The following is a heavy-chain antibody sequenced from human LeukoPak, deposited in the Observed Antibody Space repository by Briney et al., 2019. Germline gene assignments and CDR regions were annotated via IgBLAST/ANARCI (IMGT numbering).Heavy chain of an antibody. D-gene: IGHD3-22*01. CDR1: GFTFSSYG. V-gene: IGHV3-33*06. CDR2: IWYDGSNK. J-gene: IGHJ6*02. Sequence: GGSLRLSCAASGFTFSSYGMHWVRQAPGKGLEWVAVIWYDGSNKYYADSVKGRFTISRDNSKNTLYLQMNSLRAEDTAVYYCAKAHRISYYDSSGYYYYYYGMDVWGQGTTVTVSS. CDR3: AKAHRISYYDSSGYYYYYYGMDV.